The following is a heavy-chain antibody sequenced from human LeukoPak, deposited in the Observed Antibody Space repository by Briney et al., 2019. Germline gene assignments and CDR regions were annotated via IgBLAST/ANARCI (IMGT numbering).Heavy chain of an antibody. CDR3: ARGYDSKSTYFDS. CDR1: VCSLRNYS. Sequence: PSETLSLTCTVSVCSLRNYSWSELGQPPGKGLAWVGYIYNTEYTNYKPPLKRRVTIHVDKSKNQFYLKLTSVPAADTAVYCCARGYDSKSTYFDSWRQGRLVSV. CDR2: IYNTEYT. V-gene: IGHV4-59*01. J-gene: IGHJ4*02. D-gene: IGHD5-12*01.